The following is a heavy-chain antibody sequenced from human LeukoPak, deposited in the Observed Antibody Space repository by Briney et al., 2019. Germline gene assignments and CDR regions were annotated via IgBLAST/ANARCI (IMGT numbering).Heavy chain of an antibody. D-gene: IGHD6-19*01. CDR2: INHSGGT. CDR3: AREWDVAGPDY. Sequence: PSETLSLTCAVYGGSVSGYYWSWIRQPPGKGLEWIGEINHSGGTNYNPSFKSRVTISVDTSKNQFSLKLSSVTAADTAVYYCAREWDVAGPDYWGQGTLVTVSS. CDR1: GGSVSGYY. V-gene: IGHV4-34*01. J-gene: IGHJ4*02.